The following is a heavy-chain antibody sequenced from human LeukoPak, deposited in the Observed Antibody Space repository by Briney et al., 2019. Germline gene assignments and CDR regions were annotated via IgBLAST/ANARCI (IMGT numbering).Heavy chain of an antibody. D-gene: IGHD3-22*01. CDR2: INPNSGGT. Sequence: GASVKVSCKASGYTFTGYYMHWVRQAPGQGLEWMGWINPNSGGTNYAQKFQGRVTMTRDTSISTAYMELSRLRSDDTAVYYCARDKAGSGYYYPSDAFDIWGQGTMVTVSS. V-gene: IGHV1-2*02. CDR1: GYTFTGYY. J-gene: IGHJ3*02. CDR3: ARDKAGSGYYYPSDAFDI.